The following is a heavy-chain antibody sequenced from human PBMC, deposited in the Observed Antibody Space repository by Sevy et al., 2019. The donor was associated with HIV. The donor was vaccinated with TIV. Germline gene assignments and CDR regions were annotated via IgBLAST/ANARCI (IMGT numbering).Heavy chain of an antibody. J-gene: IGHJ3*02. Sequence: GGSLRLSCAASGFTFSSYGMHWVRQAPGKGLEWVAVIWYDGSNKYYDDSVNGRFTISRDNSKNTLYLQRNSLRAEDTAVYYCARDQGTYYDFWCAFDIWGQGTMVTVSS. CDR1: GFTFSSYG. CDR2: IWYDGSNK. CDR3: ARDQGTYYDFWCAFDI. V-gene: IGHV3-33*01. D-gene: IGHD3-3*01.